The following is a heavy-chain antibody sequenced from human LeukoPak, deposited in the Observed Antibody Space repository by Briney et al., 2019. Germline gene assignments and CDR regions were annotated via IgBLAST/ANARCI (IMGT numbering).Heavy chain of an antibody. Sequence: PGGSLRLSCAASGFTVSSNYMSWVRQAPGKGLEWVSVIYSGGSTYYADSVKGRFTISRDNSKNTLYLQMNSLRAEDTAVYYCATQWRGNWFDPWGQGTLVTVSS. CDR1: GFTVSSNY. CDR2: IYSGGST. CDR3: ATQWRGNWFDP. D-gene: IGHD2-8*01. J-gene: IGHJ5*02. V-gene: IGHV3-66*01.